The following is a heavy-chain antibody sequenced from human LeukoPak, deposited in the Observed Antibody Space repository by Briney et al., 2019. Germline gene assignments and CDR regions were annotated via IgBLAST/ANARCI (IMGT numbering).Heavy chain of an antibody. Sequence: GESLKISCQGSGHSFTTNWIAWVRQMPGKGLEWMGTIYPGDSDTRYSPSFRGQVTISADKPISTTYLQWSSLKASDTAVYYCARHYASGTYYNPLGYWGQGTLVTVSS. V-gene: IGHV5-51*01. CDR3: ARHYASGTYYNPLGY. D-gene: IGHD3-10*01. CDR2: IYPGDSDT. CDR1: GHSFTTNW. J-gene: IGHJ4*02.